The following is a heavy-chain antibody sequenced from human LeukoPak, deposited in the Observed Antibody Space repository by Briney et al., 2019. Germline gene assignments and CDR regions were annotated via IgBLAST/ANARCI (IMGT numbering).Heavy chain of an antibody. CDR1: GFTFSSYA. Sequence: GGSLRLSCAASGFTFSSYAMSWVRQAPGKGLEWVSAISGSGGSTYYADSVKGRFTISRDNSRDTLYLQMNSLRAEDTAVYYCAKGYYDYVWGSYYFDYWGQGTLITVSS. V-gene: IGHV3-23*01. D-gene: IGHD3-16*01. J-gene: IGHJ4*02. CDR2: ISGSGGST. CDR3: AKGYYDYVWGSYYFDY.